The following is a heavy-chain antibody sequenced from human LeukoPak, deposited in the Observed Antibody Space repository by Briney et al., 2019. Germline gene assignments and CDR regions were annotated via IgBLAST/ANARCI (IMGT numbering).Heavy chain of an antibody. D-gene: IGHD4-23*01. CDR3: ARDQATVVPEYYFDY. V-gene: IGHV1-46*01. CDR1: GYTFTSYY. Sequence: GASVKVSCKASGYTFTSYYMHWVRQAPGQGLEWMGIINPSGGSTSYAQKFQGGVTMTRDMSTSTVYMELSSLRSEDTAVYYCARDQATVVPEYYFDYWGQGTLVTVSS. J-gene: IGHJ4*02. CDR2: INPSGGST.